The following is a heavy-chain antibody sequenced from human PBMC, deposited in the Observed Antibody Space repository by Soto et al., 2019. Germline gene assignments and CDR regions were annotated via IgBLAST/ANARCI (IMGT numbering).Heavy chain of an antibody. D-gene: IGHD2-2*01. J-gene: IGHJ5*02. V-gene: IGHV6-1*01. Sequence: SQTLSLTCAISGDSVSSNSASWNWIRLSPSRGLEWLARTYYRSRWYNDYAVSVRSRITVNPDTSKNQFSLQLNSVTPEDTAVYYCARDRGQDIVVVPAALNWFDPLGQGTLVTVSS. CDR3: ARDRGQDIVVVPAALNWFDP. CDR1: GDSVSSNSAS. CDR2: TYYRSRWYN.